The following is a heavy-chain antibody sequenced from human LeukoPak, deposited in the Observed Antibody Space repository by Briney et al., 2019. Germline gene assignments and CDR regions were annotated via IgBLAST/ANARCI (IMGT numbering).Heavy chain of an antibody. CDR1: GGTLSSYA. J-gene: IGHJ4*02. Sequence: ASVKVSCKASGGTLSSYAISWVRQAPGQGLEWMGGIIPIFGTANYAQKFQGRVTITADESTSTAYMELSSLRSEDTAVYYCARAIQRGYSYGPLDYWGQGTLVTVSS. CDR2: IIPIFGTA. CDR3: ARAIQRGYSYGPLDY. V-gene: IGHV1-69*13. D-gene: IGHD5-18*01.